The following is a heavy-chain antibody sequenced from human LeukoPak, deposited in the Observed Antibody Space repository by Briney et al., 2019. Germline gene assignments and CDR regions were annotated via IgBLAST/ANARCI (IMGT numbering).Heavy chain of an antibody. CDR1: GGSISRGSYY. D-gene: IGHD4-17*01. CDR3: AGAPVGDYGPFSFFDY. CDR2: IYTSGST. J-gene: IGHJ4*02. V-gene: IGHV4-61*02. Sequence: PSETLSLTCTVSGGSISRGSYYWSWIRQPAGKGLEWIGRIYTSGSTNYNPSLKSRVTISVDTSKNQFSLKLSSVTAADTAVYYCAGAPVGDYGPFSFFDYWGQGTLVTVSS.